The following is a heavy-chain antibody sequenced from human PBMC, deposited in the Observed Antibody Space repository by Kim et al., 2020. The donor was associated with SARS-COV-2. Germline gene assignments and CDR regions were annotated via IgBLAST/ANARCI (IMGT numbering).Heavy chain of an antibody. CDR2: ISYDGSNK. Sequence: GGSLRLSCAASGFTFSSYGMHWVRQAPGKGLEWVAVISYDGSNKYYADSVKGRFTISRDNSKNTLYLQMNSLRAEDTAVYYCAKPDYGGNFVSQSHWFDPWGQGTLVTVSS. V-gene: IGHV3-30*18. J-gene: IGHJ5*02. CDR3: AKPDYGGNFVSQSHWFDP. CDR1: GFTFSSYG. D-gene: IGHD4-17*01.